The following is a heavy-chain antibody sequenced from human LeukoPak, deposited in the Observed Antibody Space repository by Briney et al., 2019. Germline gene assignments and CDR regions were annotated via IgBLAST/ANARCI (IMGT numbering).Heavy chain of an antibody. CDR2: IRGKAYGGTT. J-gene: IGHJ5*02. CDR1: GFTFGDYA. D-gene: IGHD4-23*01. Sequence: GGSLRLSCTASGFTFGDYAMSWVRQAPGKGLEWVAFIRGKAYGGTTEYAASVKGRFTISRDDSKSIAYLQMNSLKTEDTAVYYCTRDRRWSSFDPWGQGTLVTVSS. CDR3: TRDRRWSSFDP. V-gene: IGHV3-49*04.